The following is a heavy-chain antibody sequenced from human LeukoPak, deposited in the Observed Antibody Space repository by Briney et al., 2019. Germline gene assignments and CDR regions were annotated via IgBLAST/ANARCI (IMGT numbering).Heavy chain of an antibody. D-gene: IGHD6-13*01. V-gene: IGHV3-7*01. CDR3: ARQEIAAAVWNWFDP. J-gene: IGHJ5*02. CDR1: GFTFSTYW. CDR2: IKQDGSEK. Sequence: GGSLRLSCAASGFTFSTYWMTWVRQAPGKGLERVANIKQDGSEKYYVDSVKGRFTISRDNAKNSLYLQMNSLRAEDTAVYYCARQEIAAAVWNWFDPWGQGTLVTVSS.